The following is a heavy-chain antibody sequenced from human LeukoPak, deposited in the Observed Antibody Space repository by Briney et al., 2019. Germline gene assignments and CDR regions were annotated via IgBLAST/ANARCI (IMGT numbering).Heavy chain of an antibody. D-gene: IGHD2-2*01. J-gene: IGHJ4*02. CDR1: GGSISSGNYY. CDR2: ISYTGST. V-gene: IGHV4-31*03. CDR3: ARAYPSSSTD. Sequence: SETLSLTCTVSGGSISSGNYYWSWIRQYPGKGLEWIGFISYTGSTHYHPSLKSRVTISQDTSQNQLSLRLSSVTAADTAVYYCARAYPSSSTDWGQGILVTVSS.